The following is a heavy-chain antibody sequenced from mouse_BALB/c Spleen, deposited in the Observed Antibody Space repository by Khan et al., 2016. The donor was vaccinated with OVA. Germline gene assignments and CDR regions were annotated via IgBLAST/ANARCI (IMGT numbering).Heavy chain of an antibody. J-gene: IGHJ4*01. CDR3: ARIRWLLPPMDY. D-gene: IGHD2-3*01. V-gene: IGHV9-3*02. CDR1: GYTFTNYG. CDR2: INTNTGEP. Sequence: QIQLVQSGPELKKPGETVKISCKASGYTFTNYGMNWVKQSPGKGLKWMGWINTNTGEPTYAEEFKGRFAFSLETSASTAYLQINNIKNEDTATYFCARIRWLLPPMDYWGQGTSVTVSS.